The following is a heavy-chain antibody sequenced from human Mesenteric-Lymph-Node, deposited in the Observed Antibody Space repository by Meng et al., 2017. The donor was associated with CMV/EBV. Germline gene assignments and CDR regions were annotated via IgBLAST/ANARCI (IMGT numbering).Heavy chain of an antibody. Sequence: ASVKVSCKASGYTFTSYGISWVRQAPGQGLEWMGWISAYNGNTNYAQKLQGRVTMTTDTSTSTAYMELRSLRSEDTAVYYCARGAPYYDFWSGYPYYFDYWGQGTLVTVSS. J-gene: IGHJ4*02. CDR1: GYTFTSYG. D-gene: IGHD3-3*01. CDR2: ISAYNGNT. V-gene: IGHV1-18*01. CDR3: ARGAPYYDFWSGYPYYFDY.